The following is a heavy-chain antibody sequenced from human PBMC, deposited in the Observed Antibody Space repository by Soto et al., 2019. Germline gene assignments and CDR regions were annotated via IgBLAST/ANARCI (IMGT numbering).Heavy chain of an antibody. CDR3: ARDIHFDGTSYYHAFDY. D-gene: IGHD3-10*01. Sequence: EVQLVESGGDLVQPGGSLRLSCVASGFTFSIYSMNWVRQAPGKGLEWVSHIDSRNSYIHYADSVKGRFTISRDNAKNSLYLQMNSLGVEDTAVYYCARDIHFDGTSYYHAFDYWGQGTLVTVSS. CDR2: IDSRNSYI. CDR1: GFTFSIYS. J-gene: IGHJ4*02. V-gene: IGHV3-48*01.